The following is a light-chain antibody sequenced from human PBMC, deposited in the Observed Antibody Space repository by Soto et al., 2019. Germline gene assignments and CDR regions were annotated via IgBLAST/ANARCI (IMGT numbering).Light chain of an antibody. CDR3: ETWYSNTHKV. CDR2: LDRSGYY. V-gene: IGLV4-60*02. CDR1: SGHSTYI. Sequence: QSVLTQSSSASASLGSSVKLTCILSSGHSTYIIAWHQQQPGKAPRFLMTLDRSGYYNRGSGVPDRFSGSSSGADRYLTISNLQFEDEGDYYCETWYSNTHKVFGGGTKLTVL. J-gene: IGLJ3*02.